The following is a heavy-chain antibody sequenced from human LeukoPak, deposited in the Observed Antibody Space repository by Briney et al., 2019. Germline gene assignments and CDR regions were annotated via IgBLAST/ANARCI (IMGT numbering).Heavy chain of an antibody. CDR2: ISGSGVST. D-gene: IGHD2-8*02. J-gene: IGHJ4*02. Sequence: GQSMRLACAASGFTFSSYAMNWVSHAPGKGLEWVSAISGSGVSTYYADSVTGRFTISRDNSKNTLHVQINSVRDEDTAVYYCARKLVGDYWGQGTLVTVSS. CDR1: GFTFSSYA. CDR3: ARKLVGDY. V-gene: IGHV3-23*01.